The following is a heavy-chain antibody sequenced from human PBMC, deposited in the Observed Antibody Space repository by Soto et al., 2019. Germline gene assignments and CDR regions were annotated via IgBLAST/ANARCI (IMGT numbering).Heavy chain of an antibody. CDR1: GGSITSYY. V-gene: IGHV4-59*08. CDR2: IFYSGGA. Sequence: QVQLHQSGPGLVKPSETLSLSCTVSGGSITSYYWSWIRQPPGKGLEWIGYIFYSGGADYNPSLKSRATISVDTSKTQFSLKLTSVTAADSAVYYCATLTTVTAWSLRNIWGQGTMVTVSS. D-gene: IGHD4-17*01. CDR3: ATLTTVTAWSLRNI. J-gene: IGHJ3*02.